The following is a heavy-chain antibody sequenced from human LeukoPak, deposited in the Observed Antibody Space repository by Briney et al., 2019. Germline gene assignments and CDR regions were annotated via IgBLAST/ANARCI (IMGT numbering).Heavy chain of an antibody. V-gene: IGHV3-30*18. J-gene: IGHJ5*02. Sequence: GGSLRLSCAASGFTFSDYGMQWVRQAPGKGLEWVALISTDGSDKDYADSVKGRFTLSRDNYKNTLYLQMNSLRVEDTAVYYCAKDGTSSWFGEATWGQGTLVTVSS. D-gene: IGHD6-13*01. CDR2: ISTDGSDK. CDR3: AKDGTSSWFGEAT. CDR1: GFTFSDYG.